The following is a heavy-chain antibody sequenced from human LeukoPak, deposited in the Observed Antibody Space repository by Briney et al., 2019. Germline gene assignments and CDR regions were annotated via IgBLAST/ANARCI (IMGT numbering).Heavy chain of an antibody. CDR1: GFRFKRHR. J-gene: IGHJ3*01. V-gene: IGHV5-51*01. D-gene: IGHD4-17*01. CDR2: IYPGDSDT. Sequence: GDSLKSSCQASGFRFKRHRIGWGGQMPGKGLEWMGIIYPGDSDTRYSPSFQGQVTISADKSVSAAYLQWNSLKASDSGIYYCARTTGARDACDLWGQGTMVTVSS. CDR3: ARTTGARDACDL.